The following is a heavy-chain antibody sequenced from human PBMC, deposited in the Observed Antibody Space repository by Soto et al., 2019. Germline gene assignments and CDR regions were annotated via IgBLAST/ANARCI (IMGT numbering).Heavy chain of an antibody. CDR1: GDTFSNAW. J-gene: IGHJ4*01. D-gene: IGHD3-22*01. CDR2: IKSKTDGGTT. Sequence: GGSLRLSCAASGDTFSNAWINWVRQAPGKGLEWVGRIKSKTDGGTTDYAAPVKGRFAISRDDSNNMVYLQMNSLKIEDTAVYYCTTDSYSTIIIVRFDYWGHGTLVTVSS. CDR3: TTDSYSTIIIVRFDY. V-gene: IGHV3-15*07.